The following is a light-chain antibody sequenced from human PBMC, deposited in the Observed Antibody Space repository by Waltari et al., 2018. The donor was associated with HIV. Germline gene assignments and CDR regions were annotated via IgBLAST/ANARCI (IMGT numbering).Light chain of an antibody. V-gene: IGKV3-20*01. Sequence: EIVLTQSPGTLSLSPGERATLSCRASQSVSSSSLAWYQQKAGQAPRLLIYAASSRATGIPERFSGSGSGTDFTLTISRLEPEDFAVYYCQQYGNSPALYTFGQGTKLEIK. CDR3: QQYGNSPALYT. J-gene: IGKJ2*01. CDR2: AAS. CDR1: QSVSSSS.